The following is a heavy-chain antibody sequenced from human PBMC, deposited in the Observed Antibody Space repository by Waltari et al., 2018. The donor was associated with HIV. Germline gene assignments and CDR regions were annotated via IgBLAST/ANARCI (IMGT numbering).Heavy chain of an antibody. CDR1: GYTFTGYY. CDR3: AREASYDGYDY. J-gene: IGHJ4*02. Sequence: QVQLVQSGAEVKEPGASVKVSCKASGYTFTGYYMHWVRQAPGQGLEWMGRINPNSGDTNYAQNFHGRVTMTRDTSLTTVYMELSRLRSDDTAMFYCAREASYDGYDYWGQGTLVTVSS. CDR2: INPNSGDT. V-gene: IGHV1-2*06. D-gene: IGHD3-16*01.